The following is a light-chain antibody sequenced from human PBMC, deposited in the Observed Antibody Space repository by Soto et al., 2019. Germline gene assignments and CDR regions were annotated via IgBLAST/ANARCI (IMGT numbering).Light chain of an antibody. CDR2: TAC. CDR1: QGICNY. V-gene: IGKV1-17*03. J-gene: IGKJ1*01. Sequence: DIEMTQSPSAMSASVGDRVTINCRARQGICNYFAWVQQKPGKVPKRMIYTACSLQSGVPSRFSGSGSGTEFTLTISSLQPEDFPTYYFLQHNSFPPSTFGQGTKVEIK. CDR3: LQHNSFPPST.